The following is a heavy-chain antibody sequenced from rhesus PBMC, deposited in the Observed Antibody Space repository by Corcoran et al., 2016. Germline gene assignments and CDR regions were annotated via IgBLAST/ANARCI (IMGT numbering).Heavy chain of an antibody. Sequence: QVQLQESGPGLVKPSETLSLTCVVSGGSIISNYWNGISQPPGKGLESIGRIYGGSGSTTYNPSLTIRVTLSTATSKNQFSLKLSSVTAADTAMYYCASAYGLDSWGQGVVVTVSS. CDR1: GGSIISNY. V-gene: IGHV4-147*01. J-gene: IGHJ6*01. CDR2: IYGGSGST. CDR3: ASAYGLDS.